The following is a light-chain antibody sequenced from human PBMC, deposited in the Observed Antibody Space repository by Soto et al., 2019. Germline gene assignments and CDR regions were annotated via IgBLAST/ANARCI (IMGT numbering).Light chain of an antibody. CDR3: CSFAGGATFV. CDR1: SNDVGGYEL. CDR2: EAT. J-gene: IGLJ2*01. V-gene: IGLV2-23*02. Sequence: QSALTQPASVSGSPGQSITISCTGSSNDVGGYELVCWYQHHPGNPPKLMISEATKRPSGVSDRFSGSKSGNTASLTISAHQAEDEADYSCCSFAGGATFVFGGGTKLTVL.